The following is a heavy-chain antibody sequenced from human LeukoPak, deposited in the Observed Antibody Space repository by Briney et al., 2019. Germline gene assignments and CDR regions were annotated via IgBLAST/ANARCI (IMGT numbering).Heavy chain of an antibody. Sequence: ASVKVSCKASGYTFTGYYMHWVRQAPGQGLEWMGWINPNSGGTNYAQKFQGRVTMTRDTSISTAYMKLSRLRSDDTAVYYCARKIVVNWGYKGSGYYFYDYWGQGTLVTVSS. D-gene: IGHD3-22*01. CDR3: ARKIVVNWGYKGSGYYFYDY. V-gene: IGHV1-2*02. CDR2: INPNSGGT. J-gene: IGHJ4*02. CDR1: GYTFTGYY.